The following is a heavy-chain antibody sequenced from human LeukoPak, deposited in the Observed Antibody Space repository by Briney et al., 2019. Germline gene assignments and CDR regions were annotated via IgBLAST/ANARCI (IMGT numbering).Heavy chain of an antibody. CDR1: GGSIRSYY. Sequence: PSGTLSLTRTVSGGSIRSYYWSWIRQPPGKGLEWIGYIYYSGSTNYNPSLKSRVTISVDTSKNQFSLKLSSVTAADTVVYYCARTASIAAAGTREVYFDYWGQGTLVTVSS. CDR3: ARTASIAAAGTREVYFDY. D-gene: IGHD6-13*01. V-gene: IGHV4-59*01. J-gene: IGHJ4*02. CDR2: IYYSGST.